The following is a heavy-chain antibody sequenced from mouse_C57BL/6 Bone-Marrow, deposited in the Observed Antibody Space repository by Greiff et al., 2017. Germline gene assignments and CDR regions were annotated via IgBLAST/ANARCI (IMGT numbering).Heavy chain of an antibody. D-gene: IGHD2-3*01. Sequence: EVQLQQSGAELVRPGASVKLSCTASGFNIKDDYIHWVKQRPEQGLEWIGWIDPEIGDTEYASKFQGKASITSDTSSNTAYLQLSILTSEDTAVYYCSSFDGHFFDFWGQGTPLTVAS. V-gene: IGHV14-4*01. CDR3: SSFDGHFFDF. CDR2: IDPEIGDT. J-gene: IGHJ2*01. CDR1: GFNIKDDY.